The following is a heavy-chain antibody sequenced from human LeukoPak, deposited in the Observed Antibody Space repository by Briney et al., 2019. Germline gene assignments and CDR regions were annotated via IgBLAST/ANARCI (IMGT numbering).Heavy chain of an antibody. CDR1: GYSFTSYW. D-gene: IGHD6-19*01. CDR2: IYPGDSDT. V-gene: IGHV5-51*01. CDR3: ARRRPGIAEAGTYYYYYMDV. J-gene: IGHJ6*03. Sequence: PGESLKISCKGSGYSFTSYWIGWVRQMPGKGLEWMGIIYPGDSDTRYSPSFQGQVTISADKSISTAYLQWSSLKASDTAMYYCARRRPGIAEAGTYYYYYMDVWGKGTTVTVSS.